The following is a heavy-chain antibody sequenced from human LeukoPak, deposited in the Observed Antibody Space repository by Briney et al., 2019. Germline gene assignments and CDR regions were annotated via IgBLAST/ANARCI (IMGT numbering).Heavy chain of an antibody. Sequence: ASVKVSCKASGYTFTGYYMHWVRQAPGQGLEWMGWINPNSGGTNYAQKFQGRVTMTRDTSISTAYMELSRLRSDDTAVYYCATYYCSGGSCRYDYWGQGTLVTVSS. J-gene: IGHJ4*02. CDR3: ATYYCSGGSCRYDY. CDR2: INPNSGGT. D-gene: IGHD2-15*01. V-gene: IGHV1-2*02. CDR1: GYTFTGYY.